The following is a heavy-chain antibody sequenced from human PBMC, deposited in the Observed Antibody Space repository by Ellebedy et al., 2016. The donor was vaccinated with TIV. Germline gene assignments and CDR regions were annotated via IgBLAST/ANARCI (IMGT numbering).Heavy chain of an antibody. D-gene: IGHD3-10*01. V-gene: IGHV3-33*01. J-gene: IGHJ4*02. CDR3: ASEGSGSPVDY. Sequence: GESLKISCAASGFTFSSYGMHWVRQAPGKGLEWVAVIWYDGSNKYYADSVKGRFTISRDNSKNTLYLQMNSLRAEDTAVYYCASEGSGSPVDYWGQGTLVTVSS. CDR1: GFTFSSYG. CDR2: IWYDGSNK.